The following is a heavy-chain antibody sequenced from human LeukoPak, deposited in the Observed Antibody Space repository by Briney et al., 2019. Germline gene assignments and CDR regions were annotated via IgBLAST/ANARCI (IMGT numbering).Heavy chain of an antibody. J-gene: IGHJ4*02. V-gene: IGHV1-24*01. CDR1: GYSLTELS. Sequence: GASVKVSCKVSGYSLTELSLHWVRQAPGKGLEWMGGLDPADGEMIYTQMFQGRITMTEDSSTDTAYIEMSSLRSDDTAVYYCATGRTKWDLLNYWGQGTLVTVSS. CDR3: ATGRTKWDLLNY. CDR2: LDPADGEM. D-gene: IGHD1-26*01.